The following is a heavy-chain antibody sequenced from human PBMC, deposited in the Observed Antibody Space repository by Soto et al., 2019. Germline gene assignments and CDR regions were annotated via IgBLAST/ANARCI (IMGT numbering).Heavy chain of an antibody. J-gene: IGHJ5*02. D-gene: IGHD2-15*01. V-gene: IGHV1-18*04. CDR1: GYTFTSYG. CDR3: ARDLGDIVVVVAALRGGWFDP. CDR2: ISAYNGNT. Sequence: QVQLVQSGAEVKKPGASVKVSCKASGYTFTSYGISWVRQAPGQGLEWMGWISAYNGNTNYAQKLQGGVTMTTDTSTSTAYMELRSLRSDDTAVYYCARDLGDIVVVVAALRGGWFDPWGQGTLVTVSS.